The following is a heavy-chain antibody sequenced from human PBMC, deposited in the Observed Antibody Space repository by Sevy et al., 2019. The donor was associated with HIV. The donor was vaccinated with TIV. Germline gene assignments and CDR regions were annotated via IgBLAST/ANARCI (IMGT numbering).Heavy chain of an antibody. J-gene: IGHJ6*03. V-gene: IGHV3-53*01. CDR3: ARTGRDGYNPHYYYYYYMDV. D-gene: IGHD5-12*01. CDR1: GFTVSSNY. Sequence: GGSLRLSCAASGFTVSSNYMSWVRQAPGKGLEWVSLIYSGGSTYYADSVKGRFTISRDNSKNTLYLQMNSLRAEDTAVYYCARTGRDGYNPHYYYYYYMDVWGKGTTVTVSS. CDR2: IYSGGST.